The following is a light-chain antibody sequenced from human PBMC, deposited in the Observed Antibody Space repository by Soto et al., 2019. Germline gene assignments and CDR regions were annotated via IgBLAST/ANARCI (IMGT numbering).Light chain of an antibody. CDR3: ATWDGSLPGEV. V-gene: IGLV1-51*01. CDR1: SSDIGTYNY. J-gene: IGLJ2*01. CDR2: DNN. Sequence: QSALTQPASVSGSPGQSITISCTGTSSDIGTYNYVSWYQHHPGKAPKLLIYDNNKRPSGIPDRFSGSKSGTSGTLDITGLQTGDEADYYCATWDGSLPGEVFGGGTKLTVL.